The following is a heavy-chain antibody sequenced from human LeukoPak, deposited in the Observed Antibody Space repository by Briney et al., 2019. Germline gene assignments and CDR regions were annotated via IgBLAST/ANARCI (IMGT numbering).Heavy chain of an antibody. Sequence: SETLSLTCTVSGGSISSYYWSWIRQPPGKGLEWIGYIYYSGSTNCNPSLKSRVTISVDTSKNQFSLKLSSVTAADTAVYYCARPFDYYDSSGPFDIWGQGTMVTVSS. CDR2: IYYSGST. J-gene: IGHJ3*02. D-gene: IGHD3-22*01. CDR1: GGSISSYY. V-gene: IGHV4-59*08. CDR3: ARPFDYYDSSGPFDI.